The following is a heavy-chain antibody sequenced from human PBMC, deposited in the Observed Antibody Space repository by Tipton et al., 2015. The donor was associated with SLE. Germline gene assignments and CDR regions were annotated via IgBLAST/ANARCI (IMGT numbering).Heavy chain of an antibody. D-gene: IGHD1-1*01. Sequence: QLVQSGPEVKNPGASVKVSCKASAYTFTTYSISWVRQAPGQGLEWMGWISTYNGNTNYAQKLQGRVTMTTGTSTSTAYMELRRLRSDDPAVYYCARAVTTGLYWYFDLWGRGTLVTVSS. CDR1: AYTFTTYS. J-gene: IGHJ2*01. V-gene: IGHV1-18*01. CDR2: ISTYNGNT. CDR3: ARAVTTGLYWYFDL.